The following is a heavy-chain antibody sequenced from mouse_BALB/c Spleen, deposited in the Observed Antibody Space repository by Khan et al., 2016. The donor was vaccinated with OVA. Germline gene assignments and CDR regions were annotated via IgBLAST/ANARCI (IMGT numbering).Heavy chain of an antibody. J-gene: IGHJ1*01. D-gene: IGHD2-2*01. Sequence: EVKLLESGGGLVQPGGSLKLSCAASGFDFSRYWMSWVRQAPGKGLEWIGEINPDSNTINYTPSLKDKFIISRDNAKNTLYLQMSKVRSEDTALYYCARGGYNGYVAVRGAGTTVTVSA. V-gene: IGHV4-1*02. CDR2: INPDSNTI. CDR3: ARGGYNGYVAV. CDR1: GFDFSRYW.